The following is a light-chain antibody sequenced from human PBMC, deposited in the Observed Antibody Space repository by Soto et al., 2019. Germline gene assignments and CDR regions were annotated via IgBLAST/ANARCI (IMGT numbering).Light chain of an antibody. CDR3: QHYNSYSEA. CDR1: QTISSW. Sequence: DIQMTQCPSTRSGSVGDRVTITCRASQTISSWLAWYQQKRGKAPKLLIYKASTLKSGVPSRFSGSGSGTELTLTISSLQPDDFATYYCQHYNSYSEAFGQGTKVDIK. V-gene: IGKV1-5*03. CDR2: KAS. J-gene: IGKJ1*01.